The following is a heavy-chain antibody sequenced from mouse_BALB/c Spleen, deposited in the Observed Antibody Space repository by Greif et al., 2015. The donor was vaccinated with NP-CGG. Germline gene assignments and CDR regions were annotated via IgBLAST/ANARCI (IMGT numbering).Heavy chain of an antibody. CDR2: IWSGGST. J-gene: IGHJ2*01. Sequence: VQLQQSGPGLVQPSQSLSITCTVSGFSLTSYGVHWVRRSPGKGLEWLGVIWSGGSTDYNAAFISRLSISKDNSKSQVFFKMNSLQANDTAIYYCARNWYYFDYWGQGTTLTVSS. V-gene: IGHV2-2*02. CDR1: GFSLTSYG. CDR3: ARNWYYFDY.